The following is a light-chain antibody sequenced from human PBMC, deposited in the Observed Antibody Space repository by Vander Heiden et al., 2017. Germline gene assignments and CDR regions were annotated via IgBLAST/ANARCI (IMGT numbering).Light chain of an antibody. CDR2: DAS. J-gene: IGKJ4*01. Sequence: EIVLTQSPDTLSLSPGERATLSCRASQSVSSYLAWYQQKPGLAPRLLIFDASNRASGIPARFSGAGSGTDFTLTISSLEPEDSAVYYCQQRSNWPLTFGGGTKVEIQ. CDR3: QQRSNWPLT. CDR1: QSVSSY. V-gene: IGKV3-11*01.